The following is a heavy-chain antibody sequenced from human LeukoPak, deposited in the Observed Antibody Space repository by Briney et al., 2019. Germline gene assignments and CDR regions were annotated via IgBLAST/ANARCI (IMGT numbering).Heavy chain of an antibody. CDR2: IKGGGGDP. CDR1: GFTFSKNA. CDR3: AKGGHDFNPFYW. J-gene: IGHJ4*02. V-gene: IGHV3-23*01. D-gene: IGHD2-21*02. Sequence: GGSLRLSCAASGFTFSKNAMGWVRQAPGKGLEWVSSIKGGGGDPFYADSVKGRFTISRDSSKNTLFLQLNSLRAEDTAVYYCAKGGHDFNPFYWWGQGTLVTVSS.